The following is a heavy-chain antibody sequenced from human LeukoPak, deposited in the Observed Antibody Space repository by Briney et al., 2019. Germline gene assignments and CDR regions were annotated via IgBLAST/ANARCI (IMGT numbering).Heavy chain of an antibody. V-gene: IGHV5-51*01. CDR1: GYSLTSYW. Sequence: GESLKISCKGSGYSLTSYWIGWVRQMPGKGLEWMGIIYPGDSDTRYSPSFQGQVTISADKCISTAYPQWSSLKASDTAMYYCARQGYYTLDAFDIWGQGTMVTVSS. CDR3: ARQGYYTLDAFDI. D-gene: IGHD3-3*01. CDR2: IYPGDSDT. J-gene: IGHJ3*02.